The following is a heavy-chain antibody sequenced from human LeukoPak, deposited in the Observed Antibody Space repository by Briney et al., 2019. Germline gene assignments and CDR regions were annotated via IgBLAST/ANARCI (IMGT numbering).Heavy chain of an antibody. Sequence: GGSLRLSCAASGFTVSSNYMSWVRQAPGKGLEWVSVIYSGGSTYYADSVKGRYTISRDNSKNTLYLQMNSLRAEDTAVYYCAREGYQLLKFKYYYYGMDVWGQGTTVTVSS. D-gene: IGHD2-2*01. J-gene: IGHJ6*02. V-gene: IGHV3-66*01. CDR2: IYSGGST. CDR1: GFTVSSNY. CDR3: AREGYQLLKFKYYYYGMDV.